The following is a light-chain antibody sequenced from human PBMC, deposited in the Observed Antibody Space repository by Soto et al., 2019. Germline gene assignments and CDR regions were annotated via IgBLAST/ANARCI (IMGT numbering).Light chain of an antibody. Sequence: EIVLRQSPATLSLSPGERATLSCRASQGVSSYLAWYQQKPGQAPRLLIYDASNRATGIPARFSGSGPGTDFTLTISSLEPEDFAVYYCQQRSNWHPFGGGTKVDI. CDR1: QGVSSY. V-gene: IGKV3D-11*01. CDR3: QQRSNWHP. CDR2: DAS. J-gene: IGKJ4*01.